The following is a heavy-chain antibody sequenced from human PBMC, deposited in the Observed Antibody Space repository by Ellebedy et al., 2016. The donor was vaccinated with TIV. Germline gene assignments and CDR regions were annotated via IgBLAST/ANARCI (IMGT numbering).Heavy chain of an antibody. V-gene: IGHV5-51*01. CDR2: IYPGDSDT. D-gene: IGHD2-2*02. Sequence: GESLKISXQGSGYSFTSYWIGWVRQMPGKGLEWMGIIYPGDSDTRYSPSFQGQVTISADKSISTAYLQWSSLKASDTAMYYCARQAKTAAILDYYYYYMDVWGKGTTVTVSS. J-gene: IGHJ6*03. CDR3: ARQAKTAAILDYYYYYMDV. CDR1: GYSFTSYW.